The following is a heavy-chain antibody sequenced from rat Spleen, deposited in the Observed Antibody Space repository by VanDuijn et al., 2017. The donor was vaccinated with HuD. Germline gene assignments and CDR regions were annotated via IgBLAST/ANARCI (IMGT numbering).Heavy chain of an antibody. CDR1: GFTFTDYY. J-gene: IGHJ2*01. Sequence: EVQLVESGGGLVQPGRSLKLSCAASGFTFTDYYMAWVRQAPTKGLEWVATISSDGSRTYYGDSVKGRFTISRDNAKSTLYLQMDSLRSEDTATYYCATRYNNYGYWGQGVMVTVSS. CDR2: ISSDGSRT. CDR3: ATRYNNYGY. V-gene: IGHV5S10*01. D-gene: IGHD1-10*01.